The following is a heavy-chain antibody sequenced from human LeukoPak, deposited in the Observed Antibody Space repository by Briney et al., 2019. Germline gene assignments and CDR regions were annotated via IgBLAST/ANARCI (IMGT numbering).Heavy chain of an antibody. CDR2: IYSGGST. CDR3: ARRRPSSWSFDY. V-gene: IGHV3-53*01. J-gene: IGHJ4*02. CDR1: GFTVSTNY. Sequence: PGGSLRLSCAASGFTVSTNYVSWVRQAPGKGLEWVSIIYSGGSTYYADSVKGRFTISRDNSKNTLYLQMNSLRAEDTAVYYCARRRPSSWSFDYWGQRTLVTVSS. D-gene: IGHD6-13*01.